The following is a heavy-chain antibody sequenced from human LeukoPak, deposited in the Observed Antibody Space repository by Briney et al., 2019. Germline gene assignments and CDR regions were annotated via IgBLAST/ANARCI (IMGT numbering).Heavy chain of an antibody. Sequence: SETLSLTCTVSGGSISNYYWNWIRQPPGKGLEWVGHISYSGGTKYNPSLQSRVTISIDTSKNQFSLNLSSVTAADTAVYYCARRVIMSATGVPDSWLDPWGQGILVTVSS. J-gene: IGHJ5*02. CDR2: ISYSGGT. CDR3: ARRVIMSATGVPDSWLDP. CDR1: GGSISNYY. D-gene: IGHD2-8*02. V-gene: IGHV4-59*08.